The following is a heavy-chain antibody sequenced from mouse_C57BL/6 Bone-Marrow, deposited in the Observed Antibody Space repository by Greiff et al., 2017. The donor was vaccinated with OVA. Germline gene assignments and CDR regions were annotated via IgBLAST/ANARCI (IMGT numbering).Heavy chain of an antibody. CDR3: ASDPSRGNFDY. Sequence: QVQLQQPGAELVKPGASVKLSCKASGYTFTSYWMHWVKQRPGHGLEWIGMIHPNSGSTNYNEKFKSKATLTVDKSSSTAYMQLSSLTSEDSAVYYCASDPSRGNFDYWGQGTTLTVSS. V-gene: IGHV1-64*01. J-gene: IGHJ2*01. CDR1: GYTFTSYW. CDR2: IHPNSGST.